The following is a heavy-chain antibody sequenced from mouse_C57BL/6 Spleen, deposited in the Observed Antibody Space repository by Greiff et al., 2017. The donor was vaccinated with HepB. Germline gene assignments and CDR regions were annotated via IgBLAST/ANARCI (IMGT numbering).Heavy chain of an antibody. Sequence: QVQLQQPGAELVRPGSSVKLSCKASGYTFTSYWMHWVKQRPIQGLEWIGNIDPSDSETHYNQKFKDKATLTVDKSSSTAYMQLSSLTSEDSAVYYCARGGSSYRDAMDYWGQGTSVTVSS. CDR1: GYTFTSYW. CDR3: ARGGSSYRDAMDY. D-gene: IGHD1-1*01. J-gene: IGHJ4*01. CDR2: IDPSDSET. V-gene: IGHV1-52*01.